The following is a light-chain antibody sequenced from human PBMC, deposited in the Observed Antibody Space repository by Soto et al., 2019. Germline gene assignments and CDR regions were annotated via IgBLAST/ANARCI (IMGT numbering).Light chain of an antibody. Sequence: DIVMTQSPDSLAVSLGERATINCKSSQSVLYSSDNKNFLAWYQQKPGQPPKMLIYLASTRGPGVPAGFSGSGSGTDFTLIISSLQAEDGAVYDCQQYYSTPRTFGQGTRVDIK. CDR1: QSVLYSSDNKNF. J-gene: IGKJ1*01. CDR2: LAS. V-gene: IGKV4-1*01. CDR3: QQYYSTPRT.